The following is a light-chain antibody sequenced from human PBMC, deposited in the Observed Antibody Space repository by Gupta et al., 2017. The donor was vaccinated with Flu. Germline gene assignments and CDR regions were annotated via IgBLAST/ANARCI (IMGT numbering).Light chain of an antibody. Sequence: LVLTKPPPASAYLRASDKLTCTLNSEYSTYVIAWHQQQPGKGPRYLMKVSSDATDSKGDGIPDRFSGSSSGAERYLSISNLHAEDEADYYCQSWYFGTYVVYGGVTKLSVL. CDR1: SEYSTYV. J-gene: IGLJ2*01. CDR2: VSSDATD. CDR3: QSWYFGTYVV. V-gene: IGLV4-69*02.